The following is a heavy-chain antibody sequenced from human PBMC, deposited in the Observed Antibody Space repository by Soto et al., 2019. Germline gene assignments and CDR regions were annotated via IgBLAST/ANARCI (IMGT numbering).Heavy chain of an antibody. D-gene: IGHD3-3*01. CDR3: TNFRLDP. CDR1: GYTFTALY. J-gene: IGHJ5*02. CDR2: VNPNTGLT. Sequence: QVQLVQSGSEVRKPGASVKVSCQASGYTFTALYMNWVRQAPGQGLEWMGWVNPNTGLTKYAQKFQGRVIMTRDTSINTAYIELSGLTSDDTAVYYCTNFRLDPWGQGTLVTVSS. V-gene: IGHV1-2*02.